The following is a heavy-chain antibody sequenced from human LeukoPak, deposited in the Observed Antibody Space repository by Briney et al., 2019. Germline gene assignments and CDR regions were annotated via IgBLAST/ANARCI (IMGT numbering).Heavy chain of an antibody. D-gene: IGHD6-13*01. J-gene: IGHJ4*02. CDR2: IYPGDSDT. V-gene: IGHV5-51*01. CDR1: GYSFATYW. CDR3: ARLGMGVAAAGYYFDY. Sequence: GQSLKISCEGYGYSFATYWIAWVRQIRGKGLEWMAIIYPGDSDTRYSPSFQGQVTISADKSISTAYLRWSSLKASDTAIYYCARLGMGVAAAGYYFDYWGQGTLVTVSS.